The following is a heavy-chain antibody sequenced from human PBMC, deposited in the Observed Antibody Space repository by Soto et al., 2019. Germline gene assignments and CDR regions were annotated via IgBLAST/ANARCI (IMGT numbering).Heavy chain of an antibody. CDR2: LSGGGSNT. Sequence: GGSLRLSCAAPGFSFSTYSMAWVRQTPGKGLAWVSGLSGGGSNTFYADSVQGRFTISVDNSKNTVYLQMNSLRVEDTAVYYCARWDGYGDVWGQGTLVTVSS. D-gene: IGHD4-17*01. J-gene: IGHJ4*02. V-gene: IGHV3-23*01. CDR1: GFSFSTYS. CDR3: ARWDGYGDV.